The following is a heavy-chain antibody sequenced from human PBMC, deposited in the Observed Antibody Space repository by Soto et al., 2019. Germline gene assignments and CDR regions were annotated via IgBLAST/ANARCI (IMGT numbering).Heavy chain of an antibody. J-gene: IGHJ5*02. Sequence: PVESLTISCKVSGDSFTTFWVTWVLQMPGKGLECMGTVDARDSYTNYSPSFQGHVTISADKSISTAYLQWSSLKSSDTSIYYCGRQYCTRTNCDGWFDPWGHGTMVTVSS. CDR1: GDSFTTFW. V-gene: IGHV5-10-1*01. CDR2: VDARDSYT. CDR3: GRQYCTRTNCDGWFDP. D-gene: IGHD2-2*01.